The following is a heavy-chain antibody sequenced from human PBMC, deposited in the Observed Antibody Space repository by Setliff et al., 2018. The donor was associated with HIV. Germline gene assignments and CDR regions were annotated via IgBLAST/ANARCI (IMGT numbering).Heavy chain of an antibody. V-gene: IGHV4-39*01. D-gene: IGHD5-12*01. CDR1: GDSITGGSYY. CDR2: IYYGGST. Sequence: SETLSLTCKVSGDSITGGSYYWSWIRQPAGKSLEWIGIIYYGGSTYYNPSLSSRLTISVDTSKSHVSLRLSSVTAADTGVYYCARHRDPPGTRWIFYYYYMDLWGEGTTVTVSS. CDR3: ARHRDPPGTRWIFYYYYMDL. J-gene: IGHJ6*03.